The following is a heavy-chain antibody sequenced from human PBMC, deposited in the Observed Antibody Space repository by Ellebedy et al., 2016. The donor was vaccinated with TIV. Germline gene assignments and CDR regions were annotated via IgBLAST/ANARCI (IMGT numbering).Heavy chain of an antibody. V-gene: IGHV3-21*06. CDR1: GFTFSNYN. J-gene: IGHJ4*02. Sequence: GESLKISYVASGFTFSNYNMNWVRQSPGKGLEWVSSIRSTGSDKYYAESVKGRFTISRDNAQDTLFLQMNSLRAEDTAVYFCSRGWSTPDSWGQGTLVIVSS. CDR3: SRGWSTPDS. CDR2: IRSTGSDK. D-gene: IGHD2-15*01.